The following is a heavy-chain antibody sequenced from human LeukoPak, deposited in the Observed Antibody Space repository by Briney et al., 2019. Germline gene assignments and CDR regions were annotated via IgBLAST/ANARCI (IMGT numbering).Heavy chain of an antibody. CDR2: INHSGGT. CDR3: ARAGSNTHYFDY. V-gene: IGHV4-34*01. Sequence: SETLSLTCAVYGGSFSGYYWSWIRQPPGKGLEWIGEINHSGGTNYNPSLKSRVTISVDTSKNQFSLKLSSVTAADTAVYYCARAGSNTHYFDYWGQGTLVTVSS. D-gene: IGHD3-10*01. CDR1: GGSFSGYY. J-gene: IGHJ4*02.